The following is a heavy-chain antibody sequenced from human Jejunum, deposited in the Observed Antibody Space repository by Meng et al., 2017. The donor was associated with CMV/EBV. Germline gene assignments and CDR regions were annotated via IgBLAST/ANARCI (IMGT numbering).Heavy chain of an antibody. J-gene: IGHJ4*02. Sequence: VLPLQSGGGVKRPGASVMGSWRASGYTFTHHGISWIRQAPGQGLEWLGWISCYNGGTIYAQKVQGRFTMTMDKSASTAYMDLRSLRSDDTAIYYYARDPSNTSGRYAYFDSWGQGTLVTASS. D-gene: IGHD6-19*01. CDR1: GYTFTHHG. CDR2: ISCYNGGT. V-gene: IGHV1-18*01. CDR3: ARDPSNTSGRYAYFDS.